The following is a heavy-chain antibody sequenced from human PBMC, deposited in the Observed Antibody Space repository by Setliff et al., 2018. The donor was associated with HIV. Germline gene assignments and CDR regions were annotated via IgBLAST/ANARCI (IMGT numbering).Heavy chain of an antibody. CDR2: IRYDGNNE. Sequence: GGSLRLSCAASGFTFSTYGMHWVRQAPGMGLEWVAFIRYDGNNENYADSVKGRFTISRDNSKNSLSLQMNSLRAEDTAVYYCARGVFDYWGQGVLVTVSS. J-gene: IGHJ4*02. CDR1: GFTFSTYG. CDR3: ARGVFDY. V-gene: IGHV3-30*02.